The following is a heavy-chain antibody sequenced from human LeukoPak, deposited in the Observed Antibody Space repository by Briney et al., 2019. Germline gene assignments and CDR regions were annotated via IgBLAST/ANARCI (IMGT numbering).Heavy chain of an antibody. CDR2: INHSGST. D-gene: IGHD5-18*01. J-gene: IGHJ5*02. CDR3: AREPKHGGYSFGIWFGP. CDR1: GDSIRNGNHY. V-gene: IGHV4-39*07. Sequence: SETLSLTCTVSGDSIRNGNHYWTWIRQPPGTGLEWIGEINHSGSTNYNPSLKSRVTISVDTSKNQFSLKLSSVTAADTAVYYCAREPKHGGYSFGIWFGPWGQGTLVTVSS.